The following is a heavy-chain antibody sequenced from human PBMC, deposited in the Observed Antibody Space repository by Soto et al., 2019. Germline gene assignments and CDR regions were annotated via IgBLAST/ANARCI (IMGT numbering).Heavy chain of an antibody. J-gene: IGHJ3*01. CDR1: GGNFNNYA. V-gene: IGHV1-69*06. CDR2: IIPIIDTT. D-gene: IGHD2-21*01. CDR3: ARAPRDRDAFRL. Sequence: QVQLVQSGAEVKKPGSSVNVSCKASGGNFNNYAISWVRQAPAQGLQWMGGIIPIIDTTHYAQKLQGRVTISADRGRTTVYMELTGLTSDASATYFCARAPRDRDAFRLWGQGTVVTVSS.